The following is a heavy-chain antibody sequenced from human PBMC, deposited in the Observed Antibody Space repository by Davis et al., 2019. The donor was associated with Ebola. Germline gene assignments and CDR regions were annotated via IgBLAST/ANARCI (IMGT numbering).Heavy chain of an antibody. Sequence: MPGGSLRLPCPLPGGSISSYYWSWIRHPPGKGLEWIGYIYYSGSTNYNPSLKSRVTISVDTSKNQFSLKLSSLTAADTAVYYCAKGPTSDAFVYWGQGALVTVSS. J-gene: IGHJ4*02. CDR3: AKGPTSDAFVY. V-gene: IGHV4-59*01. CDR2: IYYSGST. CDR1: GGSISSYY.